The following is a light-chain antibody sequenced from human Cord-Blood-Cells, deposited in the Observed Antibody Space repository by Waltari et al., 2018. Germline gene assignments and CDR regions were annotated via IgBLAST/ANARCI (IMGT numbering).Light chain of an antibody. CDR3: SSYTSSSTVV. CDR1: SSAVGGYTY. CDR2: DVS. Sequence: QSALTQPASVSGSPGQSITISCPGTSSAVGGYTYVSWYQQHPGKAPKLMIYDVSNRPSGVSNRFSGSKSGNTASLTISGLQAEDEADYYCSSYTSSSTVVFGGGTKLTVL. J-gene: IGLJ2*01. V-gene: IGLV2-14*01.